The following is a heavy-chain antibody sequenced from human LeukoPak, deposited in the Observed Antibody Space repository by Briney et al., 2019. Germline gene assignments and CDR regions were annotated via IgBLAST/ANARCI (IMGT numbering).Heavy chain of an antibody. CDR2: ISGGGPVT. CDR3: ARRGSSGWYDY. CDR1: GFTFSSYA. V-gene: IGHV3-23*01. Sequence: GGSLRLSCAASGFTFSSYAMSWVRQAPGKGLECVSAISGGGPVTYYTDSVKGRFTISRDNSKNTLYLEMNSLRAEDTAVYYCARRGSSGWYDYWGQGTMVTVSS. D-gene: IGHD6-19*01. J-gene: IGHJ3*01.